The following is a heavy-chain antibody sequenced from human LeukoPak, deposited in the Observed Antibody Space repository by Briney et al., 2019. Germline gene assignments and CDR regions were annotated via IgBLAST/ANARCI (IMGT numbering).Heavy chain of an antibody. CDR1: GFTFSSYS. V-gene: IGHV3-48*01. Sequence: PGGSLRLSCAASGFTFSSYSMTWVRQAPGKGLEWVSYISSSSSTIYYADSVKGRFTISRDNAKNSLYLQMNSLRAEDTAVYYCARDRKEYYDSSGYLLSYYYGMDVWGQGTTVTVSS. CDR2: ISSSSSTI. J-gene: IGHJ6*02. D-gene: IGHD3-22*01. CDR3: ARDRKEYYDSSGYLLSYYYGMDV.